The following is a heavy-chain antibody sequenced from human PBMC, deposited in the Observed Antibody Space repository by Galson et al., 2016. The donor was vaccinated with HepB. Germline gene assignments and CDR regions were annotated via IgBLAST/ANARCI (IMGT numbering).Heavy chain of an antibody. V-gene: IGHV3-30*04. CDR3: AGGFFDKVGDY. J-gene: IGHJ4*02. CDR2: ISEDGSEK. CDR1: GFSFSRYA. D-gene: IGHD5-12*01. Sequence: LRLTCAASGFSFSRYAMHWVRQAPGKGLEWVAFISEDGSEKDHADSVKGRFTISRDNSKNTLYLQMNSLRVEDTAVYFCAGGFFDKVGDYWGQGTLVTVSA.